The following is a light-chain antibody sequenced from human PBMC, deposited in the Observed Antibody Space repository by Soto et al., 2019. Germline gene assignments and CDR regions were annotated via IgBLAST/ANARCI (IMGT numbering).Light chain of an antibody. V-gene: IGKV3-11*01. Sequence: EIVLTQSPATLSLSPGERATLSCRASQSVSRYLAWYQQKPGQAPRLLIYDASNRATGVPVRFSGSGSGTDFTLTISSLEPEDFAVYYCQLRNDWRRGTFGQGTRLEIK. CDR3: QLRNDWRRGT. CDR1: QSVSRY. J-gene: IGKJ5*01. CDR2: DAS.